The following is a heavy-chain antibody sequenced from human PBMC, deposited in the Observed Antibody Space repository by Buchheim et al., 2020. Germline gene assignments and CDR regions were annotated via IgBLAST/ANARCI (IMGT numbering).Heavy chain of an antibody. CDR1: GFTFNTYW. V-gene: IGHV3-74*01. J-gene: IGHJ6*02. Sequence: EVQLVESGGGLVQPGGSLRLSCVASGFTFNTYWMHWVRQVPGKGLVWVSRINSEGNRTSHADSVKGRFTISRDNAKNPLYLQMNSLTVEDTAVYYCARDYVDTSSYYNGMDVWGQGTT. CDR2: INSEGNRT. D-gene: IGHD5-18*01. CDR3: ARDYVDTSSYYNGMDV.